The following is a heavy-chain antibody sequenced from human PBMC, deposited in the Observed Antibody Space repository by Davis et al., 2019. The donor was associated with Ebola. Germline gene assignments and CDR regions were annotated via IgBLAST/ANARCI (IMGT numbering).Heavy chain of an antibody. V-gene: IGHV4-39*07. D-gene: IGHD3-10*01. Sequence: ESLKISCTVSNGSIGTVSSYWGWIRQSPGKGLEWIANINYTGSAYYNSSLASRATISVDTSKNQFSLKLTSVTAADTAMYYCSERGSSVWGQGTLVTVSS. CDR3: SERGSSV. CDR1: NGSIGTVSSY. J-gene: IGHJ4*02. CDR2: INYTGSA.